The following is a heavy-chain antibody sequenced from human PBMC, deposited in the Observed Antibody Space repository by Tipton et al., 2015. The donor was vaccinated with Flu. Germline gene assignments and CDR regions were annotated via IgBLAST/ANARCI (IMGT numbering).Heavy chain of an antibody. CDR2: IYHSGST. CDR3: ARDPSGSYSCYYYYGMDV. D-gene: IGHD1-26*01. V-gene: IGHV4-38-2*02. J-gene: IGHJ6*02. Sequence: TLSLTCTVSGYSISSGYYWGWIRQPPGKGLEWIGSIYHSGSTSYNPSLKSRVTISVDTSKNQFSLKLSSVTAADTAVYYCARDPSGSYSCYYYYGMDVWGQGSTVTVSS. CDR1: GYSISSGYY.